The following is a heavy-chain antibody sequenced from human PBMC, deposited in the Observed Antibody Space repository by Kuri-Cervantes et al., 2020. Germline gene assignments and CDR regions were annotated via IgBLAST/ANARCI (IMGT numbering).Heavy chain of an antibody. CDR1: GYTFTGYY. CDR3: ARDGWVTMFHFDN. V-gene: IGHV1-2*02. J-gene: IGHJ4*02. Sequence: ASVKVSCKASGYTFTGYYMHWVRQAPGQGLEWMGWINPNSGGTNYAQKFQGRVTITTDTSASTAYMELSSLRSEDTAMYYCARDGWVTMFHFDNWGPGTLVTVSS. D-gene: IGHD3-10*02. CDR2: INPNSGGT.